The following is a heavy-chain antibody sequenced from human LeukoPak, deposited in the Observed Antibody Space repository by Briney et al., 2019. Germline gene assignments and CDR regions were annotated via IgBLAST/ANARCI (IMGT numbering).Heavy chain of an antibody. CDR3: ARGYSVRGDY. V-gene: IGHV3-30-3*01. Sequence: GGSLRLSCAASGFTFSSYAMHWVRQAPGKGLEWVAGIAYDGSDKVYTDSVKGRFTISRDNAKNTLYLQMNSLRVEDTAVYYCARGYSVRGDYWGQGTLVTVSS. CDR1: GFTFSSYA. CDR2: IAYDGSDK. J-gene: IGHJ4*02. D-gene: IGHD2-21*01.